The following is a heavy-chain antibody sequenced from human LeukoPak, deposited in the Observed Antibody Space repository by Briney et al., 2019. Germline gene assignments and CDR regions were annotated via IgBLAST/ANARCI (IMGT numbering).Heavy chain of an antibody. CDR1: GFTFDDYT. CDR3: AKGPHDSSGYHLDY. CDR2: ISWDGGST. Sequence: GGSLRLSCAASGFTFDDYTMHWVRKAPGKGLEWVSLISWDGGSTYYADSVKGRFTISRDNSKNSLYLQMNSLRTEDTALYYCAKGPHDSSGYHLDYWGQGTLVTVSS. J-gene: IGHJ4*02. D-gene: IGHD3-22*01. V-gene: IGHV3-43*01.